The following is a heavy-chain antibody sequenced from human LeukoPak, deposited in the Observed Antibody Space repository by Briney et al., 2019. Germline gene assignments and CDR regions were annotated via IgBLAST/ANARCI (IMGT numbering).Heavy chain of an antibody. CDR2: IIPIFGTA. D-gene: IGHD6-6*01. V-gene: IGHV1-69*13. Sequence: SVKVSCKASGGTFSSYAISWVRQAPGQGLEWMGGIIPIFGTANYAQKFQGRVTITADESTSTAYMELSSLRSEDTAVYYCARERVYSSSSRTYYYYGMDVWGQGTTVTVS. CDR1: GGTFSSYA. J-gene: IGHJ6*02. CDR3: ARERVYSSSSRTYYYYGMDV.